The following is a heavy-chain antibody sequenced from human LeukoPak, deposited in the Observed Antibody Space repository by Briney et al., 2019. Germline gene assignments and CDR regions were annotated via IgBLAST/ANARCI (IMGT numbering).Heavy chain of an antibody. Sequence: ASVKVSCKASGYTFTSYYMHWVRQAPGQGLEWMGIINPSGGSTSYAQKFQGRVTMTRDMSTSTVYMELSSLRSEDTTVYYCAREPNIVVVPAATNWFDPWGQGTLVTVSS. V-gene: IGHV1-46*01. D-gene: IGHD2-2*01. CDR1: GYTFTSYY. CDR2: INPSGGST. CDR3: AREPNIVVVPAATNWFDP. J-gene: IGHJ5*02.